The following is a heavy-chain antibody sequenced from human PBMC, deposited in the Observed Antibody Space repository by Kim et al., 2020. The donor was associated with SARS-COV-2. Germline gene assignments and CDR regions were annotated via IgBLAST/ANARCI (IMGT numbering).Heavy chain of an antibody. CDR2: IYDSGST. V-gene: IGHV4-59*01. D-gene: IGHD6-13*01. CDR1: GGSISSYY. Sequence: SETLSLTCTVSGGSISSYYWSWIRQPPGKGLAWIGYIYDSGSTNYNPSLKSRVTISVDTSKNQFSLKLSSVTAADTAVYYFAGHGATGLKYYGMDVWGQGTTVTVSS. J-gene: IGHJ6*02. CDR3: AGHGATGLKYYGMDV.